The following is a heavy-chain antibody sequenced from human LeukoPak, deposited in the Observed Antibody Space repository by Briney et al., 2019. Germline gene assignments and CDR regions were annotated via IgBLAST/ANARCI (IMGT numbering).Heavy chain of an antibody. CDR1: GFTFSSYG. CDR3: AKDRTYYSDFSAYYLSPPLQHY. Sequence: GGSLRLSCAASGFTFSSYGMHWVRQAPGKGLEWVAVIWYDGSNKYYADSVKGRVTISRDNSRNTVYLEMNSLRAEDTAVCYCAKDRTYYSDFSAYYLSPPLQHYWGQGTLVTVSS. V-gene: IGHV3-33*06. D-gene: IGHD3-22*01. J-gene: IGHJ4*02. CDR2: IWYDGSNK.